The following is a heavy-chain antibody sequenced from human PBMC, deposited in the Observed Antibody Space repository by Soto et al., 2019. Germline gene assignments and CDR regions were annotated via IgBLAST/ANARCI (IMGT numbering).Heavy chain of an antibody. D-gene: IGHD2-21*02. CDR2: TYPSRNT. CDR3: ARDLWGYCGTDCYPLDV. V-gene: IGHV4-30-2*01. CDR1: GDTISTGGYT. J-gene: IGHJ6*02. Sequence: SETKSLTCDVSGDTISTGGYTWAWIRQPPGKGLEWIGPTYPSRNTYYNPSLKSRVTISADTSQNQFSLKLSSVTAADTAVYYCARDLWGYCGTDCYPLDVWGQGTTVTVSS.